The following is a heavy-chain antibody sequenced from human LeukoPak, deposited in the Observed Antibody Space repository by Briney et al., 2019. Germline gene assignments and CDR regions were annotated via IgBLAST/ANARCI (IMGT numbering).Heavy chain of an antibody. CDR3: AREVWSLNAFDI. Sequence: ASVKVSCKASGYTFTGYYMHWVRQAPGQGLEWMGRINPNSGGTNYAQKFQGRVTMTRDTSIGTAYMELSRLRSDDTAVYYCAREVWSLNAFDIWGQGTMVTVSS. V-gene: IGHV1-2*06. J-gene: IGHJ3*02. CDR2: INPNSGGT. CDR1: GYTFTGYY. D-gene: IGHD3-3*01.